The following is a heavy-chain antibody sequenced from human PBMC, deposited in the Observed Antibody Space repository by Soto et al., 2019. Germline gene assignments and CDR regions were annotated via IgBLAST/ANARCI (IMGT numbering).Heavy chain of an antibody. J-gene: IGHJ3*02. CDR3: AREEGTPRGGGGTEPLDI. CDR2: INPNGGST. CDR1: GYSFTSQY. Sequence: QVQLVQSGAEVEKPGASVKISCKASGYSFTSQYVHWVRQAPGQGLEWIGIINPNGGSTTNAQKLRARVGRTRDTSRSTVKTVRATLPSGDAAVHYGAREEGTPRGGGGTEPLDIWGQGTMVTVAS. D-gene: IGHD3-16*01. V-gene: IGHV1-46*03.